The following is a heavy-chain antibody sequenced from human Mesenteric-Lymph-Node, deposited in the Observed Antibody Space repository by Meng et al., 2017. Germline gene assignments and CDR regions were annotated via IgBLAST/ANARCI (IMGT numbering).Heavy chain of an antibody. CDR1: GFTFSSYE. D-gene: IGHD6-19*01. CDR3: ARVPYSSGWAPRGYYYYGMDV. Sequence: GESLKISCAASGFTFSSYEMNWVRQAPGKGLEWVSYISSSGSTIYYADSVKGRFTISRDNAKNSLYLQMNSLRAEDTAVYYCARVPYSSGWAPRGYYYYGMDVWGQGTTVTVSS. J-gene: IGHJ6*02. V-gene: IGHV3-48*03. CDR2: ISSSGSTI.